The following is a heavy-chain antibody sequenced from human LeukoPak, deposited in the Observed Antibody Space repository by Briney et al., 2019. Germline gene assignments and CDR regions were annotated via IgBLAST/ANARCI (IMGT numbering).Heavy chain of an antibody. D-gene: IGHD4-17*01. V-gene: IGHV4-39*07. CDR2: INHSGST. Sequence: SETLSLTCTVSGGSISSSSYYWGWIRQPPGKGLEWIGEINHSGSTNYNPSLKSRVTISVDTSKNQFSLKLSSVTAADTAVYYCARVSGPYGAFDIWGQGTMVTVSS. J-gene: IGHJ3*02. CDR3: ARVSGPYGAFDI. CDR1: GGSISSSSYY.